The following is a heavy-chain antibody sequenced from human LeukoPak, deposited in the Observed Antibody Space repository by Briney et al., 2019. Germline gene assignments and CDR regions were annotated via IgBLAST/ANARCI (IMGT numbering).Heavy chain of an antibody. CDR1: GYTFTGYY. CDR2: INPNSGGT. CDR3: AREYYYDSSGYYYSAFDI. J-gene: IGHJ3*02. D-gene: IGHD3-22*01. V-gene: IGHV1-2*02. Sequence: GASVKVSCKASGYTFTGYYMHWVRQAPGQGLEWMGWINPNSGGTNYAQKFQGRVTMTRDTSISTAYMELSSLRSEDMAVYYCAREYYYDSSGYYYSAFDIWGQGTMVTVSS.